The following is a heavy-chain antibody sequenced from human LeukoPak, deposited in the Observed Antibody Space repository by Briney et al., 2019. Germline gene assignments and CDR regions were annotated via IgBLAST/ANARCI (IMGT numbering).Heavy chain of an antibody. CDR2: ISYDGSNK. CDR1: GFTFSSYG. D-gene: IGHD6-13*01. CDR3: AKDLSIAAAGHDY. J-gene: IGHJ4*02. Sequence: PGRSLRLSCAASGFTFSSYGMHWVRQAPGKGLEWVAVISYDGSNKYYADSVKGRFTISRDNSKSTLYLQMNSLRAEDTAVYYCAKDLSIAAAGHDYWGQGTLVTVSS. V-gene: IGHV3-30*18.